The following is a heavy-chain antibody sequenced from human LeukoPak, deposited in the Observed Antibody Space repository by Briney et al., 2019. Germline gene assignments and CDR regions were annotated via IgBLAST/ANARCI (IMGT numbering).Heavy chain of an antibody. Sequence: PGGSLRLSCAASGFTCSTYAMTWVRQAPGKGLEWVSTISAGDGNTYYADSVKGRFTISRDNSKNTLYLQMKSLRAEDTAVYYCAKGLLNWTFDIWGQGTMVTVSS. CDR1: GFTCSTYA. CDR2: ISAGDGNT. D-gene: IGHD1-1*01. CDR3: AKGLLNWTFDI. J-gene: IGHJ3*02. V-gene: IGHV3-23*01.